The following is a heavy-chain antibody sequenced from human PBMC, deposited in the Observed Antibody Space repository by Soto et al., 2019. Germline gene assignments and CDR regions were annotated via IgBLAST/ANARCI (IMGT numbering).Heavy chain of an antibody. CDR2: ISGSGGST. J-gene: IGHJ6*02. CDR1: GFTFSSYA. CDR3: AKELNNWNDIGYYYYYYGMDV. V-gene: IGHV3-23*01. Sequence: PGGALRLSCAASGFTFSSYAMSWVRQAPGKGLEWVSAISGSGGSTYYADSVKGRFTISRDNSKNTLCLQMNSLRAEDTAVYYCAKELNNWNDIGYYYYYYGMDVWGQGTTVTVSS. D-gene: IGHD1-20*01.